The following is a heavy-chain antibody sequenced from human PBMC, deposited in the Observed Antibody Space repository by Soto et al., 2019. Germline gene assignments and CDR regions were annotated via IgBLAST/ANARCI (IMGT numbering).Heavy chain of an antibody. CDR3: AKGYIEYSASVDN. D-gene: IGHD3-16*02. V-gene: IGHV3-23*01. Sequence: DVQLLESGGGLVQPGGSLRLSCAASGFYFSSYAMVWVRQAPGKGLEWVSVISARGGSSYFADFVKGRFTISRDNSKNVLSLEMNSLRAEDTATYFCAKGYIEYSASVDNWGQGTRVLVSS. CDR2: ISARGGSS. CDR1: GFYFSSYA. J-gene: IGHJ4*02.